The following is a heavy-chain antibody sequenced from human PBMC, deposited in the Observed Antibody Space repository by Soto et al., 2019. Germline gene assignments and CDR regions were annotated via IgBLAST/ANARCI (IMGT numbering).Heavy chain of an antibody. Sequence: VKVSCKASGGTFSSYAISWVRQAPGQGLEWMGGIIPIFGTANYAQKFQGRLTMTRDTSTGAVYTELYSLRSDDTSVYYCARDNYGPLDYWGQGTLVTVSS. CDR3: ARDNYGPLDY. CDR1: GGTFSSYA. J-gene: IGHJ4*02. CDR2: IIPIFGTA. D-gene: IGHD3-10*01. V-gene: IGHV1-69*05.